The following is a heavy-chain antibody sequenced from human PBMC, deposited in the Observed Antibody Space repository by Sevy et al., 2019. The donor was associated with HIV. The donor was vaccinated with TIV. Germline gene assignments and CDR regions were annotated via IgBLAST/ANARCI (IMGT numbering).Heavy chain of an antibody. Sequence: GGSLRISCTASGFSFSDYYMSWIRQAPGKGLEWISYISTSSGFTDYEDSVKGRFTISRDNAKNSLYLQMNSLRAEDTDVYFCARVRYNYGQKYFDYRGQGTLVTVSS. CDR1: GFSFSDYY. CDR3: ARVRYNYGQKYFDY. CDR2: ISTSSGFT. D-gene: IGHD5-18*01. J-gene: IGHJ4*02. V-gene: IGHV3-11*06.